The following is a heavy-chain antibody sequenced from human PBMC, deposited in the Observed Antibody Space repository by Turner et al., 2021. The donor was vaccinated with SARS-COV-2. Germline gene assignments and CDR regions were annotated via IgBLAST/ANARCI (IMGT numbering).Heavy chain of an antibody. Sequence: QVQLVESGGGVVQPGRSLRLSCAASGFTFSSYGMHWVRQAPGKGLEWVAVISYDGSNKYYADSVKGRFTISRDNSKNTLYLQMNSLRAEDTAVYYCARPYSGSYFGWFDPWGQGTLVTVSS. CDR2: ISYDGSNK. CDR3: ARPYSGSYFGWFDP. V-gene: IGHV3-30*03. J-gene: IGHJ5*02. D-gene: IGHD1-26*01. CDR1: GFTFSSYG.